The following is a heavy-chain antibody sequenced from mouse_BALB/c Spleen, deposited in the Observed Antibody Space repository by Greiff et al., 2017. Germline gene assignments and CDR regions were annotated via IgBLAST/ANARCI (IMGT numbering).Heavy chain of an antibody. CDR1: GDSITSGY. V-gene: IGHV3-8*02. CDR3: ARNWDDYYFDY. D-gene: IGHD4-1*01. CDR2: ISYSGST. J-gene: IGHJ2*01. Sequence: DVKLVESGPSLVKPSQTLSLTCSVTGDSITSGYWNWIRKFPGNKLEYMGYISYSGSTYYNPALKSRISITRDKSKNQYYLQLNSVHTDDTATYYCARNWDDYYFDYWGQGTTLTVSS.